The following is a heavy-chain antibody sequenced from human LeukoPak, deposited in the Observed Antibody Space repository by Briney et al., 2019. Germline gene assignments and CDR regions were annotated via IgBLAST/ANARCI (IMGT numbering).Heavy chain of an antibody. J-gene: IGHJ4*02. CDR3: ARGRDYAFDY. V-gene: IGHV3-23*01. Sequence: GGSLRLSCVASGFTVSSNYMSWVRQAPGKGLEWVSAISGSGGSTYYADFVKGRFTISRDNSKNTLYLQMDSLRDEDTAVYYCARGRDYAFDYWGQGTLVTVSS. CDR2: ISGSGGST. D-gene: IGHD4-17*01. CDR1: GFTVSSNY.